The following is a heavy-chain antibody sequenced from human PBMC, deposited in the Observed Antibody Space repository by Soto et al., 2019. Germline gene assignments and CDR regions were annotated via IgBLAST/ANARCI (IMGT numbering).Heavy chain of an antibody. CDR2: ISWDGGST. V-gene: IGHV3-43*01. Sequence: GGSLRLSCATSGFTFDDYTMHCVRQASEKGLSWVSLISWDGGSTNYADSVKGRCTISRDNAKNTLYLQMNSLRAEDTAVYYCARDHNPKNVLRFLEWSSQEYYYYYYGMDVWGQGTTVTVSS. CDR1: GFTFDDYT. CDR3: ARDHNPKNVLRFLEWSSQEYYYYYYGMDV. J-gene: IGHJ6*02. D-gene: IGHD3-3*01.